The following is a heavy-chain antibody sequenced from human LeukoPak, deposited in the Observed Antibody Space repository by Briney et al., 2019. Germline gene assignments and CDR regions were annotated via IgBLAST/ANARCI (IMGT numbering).Heavy chain of an antibody. V-gene: IGHV3-7*01. CDR3: GRDSFETDIDY. CDR1: GFSFSTYW. J-gene: IGHJ4*02. Sequence: GGSLRLSCAASGFSFSTYWMSWVRQAPGKGLEWVANIKEDGSETYYEDSLRGRFTISRDNVKNSLYLQINSLRADDTAVYYCGRDSFETDIDYWGQGTLVTVSS. CDR2: IKEDGSET. D-gene: IGHD1-14*01.